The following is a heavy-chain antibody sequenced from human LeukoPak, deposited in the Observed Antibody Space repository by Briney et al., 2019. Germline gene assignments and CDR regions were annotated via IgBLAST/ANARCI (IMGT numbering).Heavy chain of an antibody. D-gene: IGHD6-6*01. CDR1: GFTFSDYY. CDR2: ISSSGSTI. V-gene: IGHV3-11*01. J-gene: IGHJ3*02. Sequence: GGSLRLSCAASGFTFSDYYMSWIRQAPGKGLEWVSYISSSGSTIYYADSVKGRFTISRDNAKNSLYLQMNSLRAEDTAVYYCARRSSIAARQFDAFDIWGQGTMVTVSS. CDR3: ARRSSIAARQFDAFDI.